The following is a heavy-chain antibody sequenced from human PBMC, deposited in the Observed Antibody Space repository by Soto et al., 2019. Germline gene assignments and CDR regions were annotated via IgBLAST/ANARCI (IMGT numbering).Heavy chain of an antibody. Sequence: ASVKVSCKASGYTVTSYDIYWVRRATGQVLEWMGWMNPNTGNSGYAQKFQGRVTVTSDTSINTVHMELSSLRSEDTAVYYCARRAETNGWNGFGADKYYFDFWGQGTLVTVSS. D-gene: IGHD1-1*01. CDR1: GYTVTSYD. CDR3: ARRAETNGWNGFGADKYYFDF. J-gene: IGHJ4*02. CDR2: MNPNTGNS. V-gene: IGHV1-8*01.